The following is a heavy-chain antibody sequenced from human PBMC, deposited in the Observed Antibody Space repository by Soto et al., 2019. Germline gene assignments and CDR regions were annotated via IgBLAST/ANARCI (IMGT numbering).Heavy chain of an antibody. V-gene: IGHV3-30*18. CDR3: AKDVEKYEFWSGYYTSRIGMDV. Sequence: QVQLVESGGGVVQPGRSLRLSCAASGFNFSNYGMDWVRQAPGKGLEWGAVISDDGSNKYYADSVKGRFTISRDNSQSTLYLQMNSLGAEDTAVYYCAKDVEKYEFWSGYYTSRIGMDVWGQGTTVTVSS. CDR1: GFNFSNYG. D-gene: IGHD3-3*01. CDR2: ISDDGSNK. J-gene: IGHJ6*02.